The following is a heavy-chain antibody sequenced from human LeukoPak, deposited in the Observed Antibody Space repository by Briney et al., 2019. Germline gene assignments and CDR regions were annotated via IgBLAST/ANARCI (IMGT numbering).Heavy chain of an antibody. CDR2: ISWNSGSI. J-gene: IGHJ4*02. CDR3: AKVTSSGYDDKYYFDY. D-gene: IGHD5-12*01. CDR1: GFTFDDYA. Sequence: GGSLRLSCAASGFTFDDYAMHWVRQAPGKGLERVSGISWNSGSIGYADSVKGRFTISRDNAKNSLYLQMNSLRAEDTALYYCAKVTSSGYDDKYYFDYWGQGTLVTVSS. V-gene: IGHV3-9*01.